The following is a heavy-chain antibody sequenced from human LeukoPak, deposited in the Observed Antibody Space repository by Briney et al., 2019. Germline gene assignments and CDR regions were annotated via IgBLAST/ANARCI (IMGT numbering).Heavy chain of an antibody. V-gene: IGHV4-4*02. CDR2: IYHSGST. Sequence: SETLSLTCAVSGGSVSSSHWWSWVRQPPGKGLEWIGEIYHSGSTNYNPSLKSRVTISVDKSKNQFSLKLSSVTAADTAVYYCARLTYLTTAHDYWGQGTLVTVSS. CDR1: GGSVSSSHW. CDR3: ARLTYLTTAHDY. J-gene: IGHJ4*02. D-gene: IGHD3-22*01.